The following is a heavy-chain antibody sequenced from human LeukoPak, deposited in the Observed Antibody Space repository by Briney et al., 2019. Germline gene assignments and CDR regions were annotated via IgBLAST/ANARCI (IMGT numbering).Heavy chain of an antibody. Sequence: SETLSLTCAVYGGSSSGYYWSWIRQPPGKGLEWIGEINHSGSTNYNPSLKSRVTISVDTSKNQFSLKLSSVTAADTAVYYCARLEAAPTYVYWGQGTLVTVSS. CDR1: GGSSSGYY. V-gene: IGHV4-34*01. D-gene: IGHD6-6*01. J-gene: IGHJ4*02. CDR3: ARLEAAPTYVY. CDR2: INHSGST.